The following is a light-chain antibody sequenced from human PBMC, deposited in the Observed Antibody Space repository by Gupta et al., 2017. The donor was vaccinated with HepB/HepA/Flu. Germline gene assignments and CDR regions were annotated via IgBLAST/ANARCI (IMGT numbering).Light chain of an antibody. J-gene: IGKJ1*01. CDR2: KAS. V-gene: IGKV1-5*03. Sequence: IKMTQSPSTLSASVGDRVTITCRASQSISDWLAWYQQKPGKAPKLLIYKASSLESGVPSRFSGSGSGTEFILTISSLQPDDFATYYCQQYNTYSTFGQGTKVEVK. CDR1: QSISDW. CDR3: QQYNTYST.